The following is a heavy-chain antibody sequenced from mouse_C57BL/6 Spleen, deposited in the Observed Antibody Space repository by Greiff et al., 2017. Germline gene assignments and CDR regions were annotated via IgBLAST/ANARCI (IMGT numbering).Heavy chain of an antibody. CDR1: GYTFTSYW. V-gene: IGHV1-55*01. CDR2: IYPGSGST. J-gene: IGHJ4*01. D-gene: IGHD2-5*01. CDR3: AREDYSNLYYAMDY. Sequence: VQLQQPGAELVKPGASVKMSCKASGYTFTSYWITWVKQRPGQGLEWIGDIYPGSGSTNYNEKFKSKATLTVDTSSSTAYMQLSSLTSEDSAVYYCAREDYSNLYYAMDYWGQGTSVTVSS.